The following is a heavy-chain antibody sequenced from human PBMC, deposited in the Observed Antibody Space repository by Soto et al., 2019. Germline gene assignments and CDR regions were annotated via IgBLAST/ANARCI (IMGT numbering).Heavy chain of an antibody. J-gene: IGHJ4*02. V-gene: IGHV3-53*01. CDR2: IYSGGST. Sequence: SLRLSCVGSGFSFSSYSVSWVRQAPGKGLEWVSVIYSGGSTYYADSVKGRFTISRDNSKNTLYLQMNSLRAEDTAVYYCARDHLSYTNWGQGTLVTVSS. CDR3: ARDHLSYTN. CDR1: GFSFSSYS. D-gene: IGHD1-20*01.